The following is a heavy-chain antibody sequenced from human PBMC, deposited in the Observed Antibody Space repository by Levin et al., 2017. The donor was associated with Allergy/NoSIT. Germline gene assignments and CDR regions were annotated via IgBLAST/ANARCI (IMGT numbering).Heavy chain of an antibody. Sequence: GESLKISCAASGFTVSSFIMTWGRQAPGKGLEWVSSIATGGGTAYAESVRGRFTISRDNSKNTVYLQLNSLTAEDTAIYYCAKGGISTAGGIDSWGQGTLVTVSS. CDR3: AKGGISTAGGIDS. V-gene: IGHV3-23*01. J-gene: IGHJ4*02. D-gene: IGHD2/OR15-2a*01. CDR1: GFTVSSFI. CDR2: IATGGGT.